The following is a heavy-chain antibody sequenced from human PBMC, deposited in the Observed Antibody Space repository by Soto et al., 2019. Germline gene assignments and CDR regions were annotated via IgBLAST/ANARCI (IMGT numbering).Heavy chain of an antibody. CDR3: AKPTNPANSYGRYYFDP. CDR1: GFTFSSYA. Sequence: GGSLRLSCAASGFTFSSYAMSWVRQAPGKGLEWVSAISGSGGSTYYADSVKGRFTISRDNSKNTLYLQMNSLRAEDTAVYYCAKPTNPANSYGRYYFDPWGQGTLVTVSS. V-gene: IGHV3-23*01. D-gene: IGHD5-18*01. CDR2: ISGSGGST. J-gene: IGHJ4*02.